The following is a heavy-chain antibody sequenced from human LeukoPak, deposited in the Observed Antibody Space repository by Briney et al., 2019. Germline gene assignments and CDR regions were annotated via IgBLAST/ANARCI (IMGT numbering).Heavy chain of an antibody. D-gene: IGHD3-10*01. V-gene: IGHV3-23*01. J-gene: IGHJ4*02. CDR2: ISGSGGST. CDR1: GFTFCSYA. Sequence: GGSLRLSCEASGFTFCSYAMSWVRQAPGKGLEWVSAISGSGGSTYYADSVKGRFTISRDNSKNTLYLQMNSLRAEDTDVYYCAKVVVRGGARGTYYFDYWGQGTLVTVSS. CDR3: AKVVVRGGARGTYYFDY.